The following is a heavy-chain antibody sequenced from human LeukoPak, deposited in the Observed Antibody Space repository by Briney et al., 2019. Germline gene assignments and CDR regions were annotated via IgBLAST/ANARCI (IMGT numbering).Heavy chain of an antibody. CDR1: GFTFSSHS. CDR3: ARGAYYYED. V-gene: IGHV3-48*01. D-gene: IGHD3-22*01. Sequence: GGSLRLSCAASGFTFSSHSMNWVRQAPGKGLEWASYISSSSSTIYYADSVKGRFAISRDNAKNSLYLQMNSLRAEDTAVYYCARGAYYYEDWGQGTLVTVSS. CDR2: ISSSSSTI. J-gene: IGHJ4*02.